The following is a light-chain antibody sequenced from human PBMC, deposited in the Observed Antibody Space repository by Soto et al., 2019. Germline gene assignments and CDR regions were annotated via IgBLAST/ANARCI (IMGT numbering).Light chain of an antibody. CDR3: CSYVGATADG. CDR1: SSTVGGFNV. CDR2: EGI. V-gene: IGLV2-23*01. Sequence: QSVMTQPASVSGSPGQSITISCPGTSSTVGGFNVVSWYQQHPGKAPKVIIYEGIKRPSGVSNRVSGSNSGSTASLTISGLQAEDEADYYCCSYVGATADGFGTGTKGTVL. J-gene: IGLJ1*01.